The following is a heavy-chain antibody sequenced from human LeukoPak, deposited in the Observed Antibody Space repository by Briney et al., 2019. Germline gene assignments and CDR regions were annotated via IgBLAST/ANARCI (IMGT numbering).Heavy chain of an antibody. Sequence: SETLSLTCTVSGGSISSYYWSWIRQPPGKGLEWIGYIYYSGSTNYNPSLKSRVTISVDTSKNQFSLELSSVTAADTAVYYCARAMLDCSSTSCYLSSYYYYYYMDVWGKGTTVTVSS. CDR1: GGSISSYY. CDR3: ARAMLDCSSTSCYLSSYYYYYYMDV. V-gene: IGHV4-59*01. D-gene: IGHD2-2*01. J-gene: IGHJ6*03. CDR2: IYYSGST.